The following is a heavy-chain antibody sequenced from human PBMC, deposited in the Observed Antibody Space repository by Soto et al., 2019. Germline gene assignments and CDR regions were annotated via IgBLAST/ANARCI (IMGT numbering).Heavy chain of an antibody. Sequence: EVQLLESGGGLVQPGGSLRLSCAASGFTFSNYAMIWVRQAAGKGLEWVSGISGSGGSTYYADSVKGRFTISRDNSKNTLYLQVNSLRAEGTAVYYCAKGPLDYGSRPEYWGQGTLVTVSS. J-gene: IGHJ4*02. CDR1: GFTFSNYA. CDR3: AKGPLDYGSRPEY. CDR2: ISGSGGST. V-gene: IGHV3-23*01. D-gene: IGHD3-10*01.